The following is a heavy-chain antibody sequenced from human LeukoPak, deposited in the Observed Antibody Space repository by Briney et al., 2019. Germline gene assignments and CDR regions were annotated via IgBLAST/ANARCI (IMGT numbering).Heavy chain of an antibody. Sequence: PGGSLRLSCAASGFTFSSYWMSWVRQAPGKGLEWVANIKQDGSEKYYVDSVKGRFTISRDNAKNSLYLQMDSLRAEDTAVHYRARAALRGYSGYDAYWGQGTLVTVSS. CDR3: ARAALRGYSGYDAY. CDR1: GFTFSSYW. J-gene: IGHJ4*02. D-gene: IGHD5-12*01. CDR2: IKQDGSEK. V-gene: IGHV3-7*01.